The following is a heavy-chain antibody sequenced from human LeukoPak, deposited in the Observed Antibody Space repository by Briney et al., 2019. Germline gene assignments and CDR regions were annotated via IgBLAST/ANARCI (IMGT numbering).Heavy chain of an antibody. V-gene: IGHV1-2*02. Sequence: ASVKVSCKASGYTFTDYYLHWVRQASGQGLEWMGWINPDSGGANYAQKFQGRVTMSGDTSIGTAYMELSSLRSDDTAVYYCARDHGRSSSAWPAGYWGQGTLVTVSS. J-gene: IGHJ4*02. CDR2: INPDSGGA. CDR1: GYTFTDYY. D-gene: IGHD6-19*01. CDR3: ARDHGRSSSAWPAGY.